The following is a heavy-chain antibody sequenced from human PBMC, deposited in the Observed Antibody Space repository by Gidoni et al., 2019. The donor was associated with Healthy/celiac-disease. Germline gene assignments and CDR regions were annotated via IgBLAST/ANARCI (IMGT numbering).Heavy chain of an antibody. CDR2: MNPNSGNT. CDR1: GYTFTSYD. CDR3: ARAGGVCSGGSCYSYYYYGMDV. J-gene: IGHJ6*02. D-gene: IGHD2-15*01. Sequence: QVQLVQSGAEVKKPGASVKVSCKASGYTFTSYDINWVRQATGQGLEWMGWMNPNSGNTGYAQKFQDRVTMTRNTSISTAYMELSSLRSEDTAVYYCARAGGVCSGGSCYSYYYYGMDVWGQGTTVTVSS. V-gene: IGHV1-8*01.